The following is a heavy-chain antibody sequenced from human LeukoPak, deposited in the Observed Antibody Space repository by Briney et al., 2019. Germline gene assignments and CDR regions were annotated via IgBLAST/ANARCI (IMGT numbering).Heavy chain of an antibody. D-gene: IGHD4-17*01. CDR1: GFTFSNYD. CDR3: ARGHGDYYPGNYVAY. V-gene: IGHV3-23*01. J-gene: IGHJ4*02. CDR2: IRGSGATA. Sequence: GGSLRLSGVASGFTFSNYDMTWVRQAPGKGLELVSSIRGSGATAFYADSVTGRFTISRDNSNNTLSLQMNSLRVDDTAIYYCARGHGDYYPGNYVAYWGQGAQVTVSS.